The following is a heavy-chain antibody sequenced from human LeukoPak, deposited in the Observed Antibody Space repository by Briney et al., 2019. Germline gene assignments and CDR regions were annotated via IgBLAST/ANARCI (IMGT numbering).Heavy chain of an antibody. CDR2: IIPIFGTA. J-gene: IGHJ6*02. CDR3: ARVGIAAAGTFYYYGMDV. D-gene: IGHD6-13*01. CDR1: GGTFSSYA. V-gene: IGHV1-69*05. Sequence: SVKVSCKASGGTFSSYAISWVRQAPGQGLEWMGGIIPIFGTANYAQKFQGRVTMTRNTSISTAYMELSSLRSEDTAVYYCARVGIAAAGTFYYYGMDVWGQGTTVTVSS.